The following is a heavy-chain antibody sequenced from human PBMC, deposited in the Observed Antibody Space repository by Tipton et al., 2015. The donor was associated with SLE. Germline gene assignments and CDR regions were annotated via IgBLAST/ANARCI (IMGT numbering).Heavy chain of an antibody. CDR2: INHSGST. Sequence: TLSLTCAVYGGSFSGYYWSWIRQPPGKGLEWIGEINHSGSTNYNPSLKSRVTISVDTSKNQFSLKLSSVTAADTAVYYCARVLSDTAMVGPFDYWGQGTLVTVSS. J-gene: IGHJ4*02. V-gene: IGHV4-34*01. D-gene: IGHD5-18*01. CDR3: ARVLSDTAMVGPFDY. CDR1: GGSFSGYY.